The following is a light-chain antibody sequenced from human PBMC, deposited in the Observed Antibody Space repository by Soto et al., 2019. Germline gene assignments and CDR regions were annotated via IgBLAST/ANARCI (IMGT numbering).Light chain of an antibody. CDR1: QHIDRW. CDR2: GAS. J-gene: IGKJ3*01. CDR3: HQAHTFPYT. V-gene: IGKV1-12*01. Sequence: DIQLTQSPSSGSASVGDRVTITCRANQHIDRWLAWFQQKPGKAPELLIYGASILESWVPSRFNGSRSGTDFTLTISGLQPEDFATYYCHQAHTFPYTFGPGTKVDMK.